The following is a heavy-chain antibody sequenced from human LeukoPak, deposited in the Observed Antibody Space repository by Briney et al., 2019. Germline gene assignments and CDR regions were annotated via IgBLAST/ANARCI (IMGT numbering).Heavy chain of an antibody. CDR3: VTAWNFYDMDV. V-gene: IGHV3-48*04. CDR1: GFAFISTS. D-gene: IGHD3-3*01. CDR2: SSTVTGNI. J-gene: IGHJ6*03. Sequence: GGSLRLSCAASGFAFISTSINWVRQAPGKGLEWLSYSSTVTGNIYYACSVKGRFTISRDNAKSSRNLQMSSLRAEDTAVYFCVTAWNFYDMDVWGKGTTVTVSS.